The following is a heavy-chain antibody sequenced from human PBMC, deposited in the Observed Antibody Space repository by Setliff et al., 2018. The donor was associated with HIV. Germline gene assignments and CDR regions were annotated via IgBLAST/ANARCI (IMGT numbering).Heavy chain of an antibody. CDR2: IREEAHGGET. D-gene: IGHD6-13*01. CDR1: GFSFASAW. J-gene: IGHJ4*02. Sequence: PGGSLRLSCAASGFSFASAWMNWVRRAPGKGLEWVARIREEAHGGETEYAAALRGRFTISADKSINTAYLQWSGLKASDTAMYYCARHPNPYSTTWYFFDFWGQGTLVTVSS. V-gene: IGHV3-15*01. CDR3: ARHPNPYSTTWYFFDF.